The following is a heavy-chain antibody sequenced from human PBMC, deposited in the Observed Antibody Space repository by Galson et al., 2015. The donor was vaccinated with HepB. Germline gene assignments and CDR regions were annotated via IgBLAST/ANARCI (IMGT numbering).Heavy chain of an antibody. CDR2: ISAYNGNT. J-gene: IGHJ6*02. CDR3: ARAIKLLWSGGDLDYYGMDV. CDR1: GYTFSSYG. D-gene: IGHD3-10*01. V-gene: IGHV1-18*04. Sequence: SVKVSCKASGYTFSSYGISWVRQAPGQGLEWMGWISAYNGNTKYAQKFQGRVTMTTDTSTSTAYLELRSLRSDDTAVYYCARAIKLLWSGGDLDYYGMDVWGQGTTVTVSS.